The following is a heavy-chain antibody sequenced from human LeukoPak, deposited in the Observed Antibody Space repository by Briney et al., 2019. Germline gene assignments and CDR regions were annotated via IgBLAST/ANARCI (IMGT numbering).Heavy chain of an antibody. CDR2: IDPSDSYT. D-gene: IGHD6-6*01. V-gene: IGHV5-10-1*01. Sequence: GESLKISCKGSGYIFTSYWISWVRQMPGKGLEWMGRIDPSDSYTNYSASFQGHVTISADKSISTAYLQWSSLKASDTAMYYCARHRSSSPWDYYYGMDVWGQGTTVTVSS. CDR1: GYIFTSYW. J-gene: IGHJ6*02. CDR3: ARHRSSSPWDYYYGMDV.